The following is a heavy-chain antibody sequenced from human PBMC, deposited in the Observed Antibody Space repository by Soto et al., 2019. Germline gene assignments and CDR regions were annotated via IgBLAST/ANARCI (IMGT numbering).Heavy chain of an antibody. V-gene: IGHV3-48*02. CDR3: AVAVGDY. Sequence: PGGSLRLSCAASGFTFSSYGIHWVRQAPGKGLEWVSIISSSSSTIYYADSVKGRFTISRDNAKNSLYLQMNSLRDEDTAVYYCAVAVGDYWGQGTLVTVSS. CDR2: ISSSSSTI. D-gene: IGHD6-19*01. J-gene: IGHJ4*02. CDR1: GFTFSSYG.